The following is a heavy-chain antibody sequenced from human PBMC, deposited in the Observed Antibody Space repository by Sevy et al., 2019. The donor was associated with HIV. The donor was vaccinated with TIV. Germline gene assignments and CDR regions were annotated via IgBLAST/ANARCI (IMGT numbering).Heavy chain of an antibody. Sequence: GGSLRLSCAASGFTXGXYWLTWVRQVPGKGLEWVANIKQGGSETHYADSVKGRFSISRDNAKNSLYLQMNSLRAEDTAXXYCARCQPDNYYHDGAXYYXLXXXHWGXXALVTVSS. CDR1: GFTXGXYW. CDR2: IKQGGSET. CDR3: ARCQPDNYYHDGAXYYXLXXXH. J-gene: IGHJ4*01. V-gene: IGHV3-7*01. D-gene: IGHD3-16*01.